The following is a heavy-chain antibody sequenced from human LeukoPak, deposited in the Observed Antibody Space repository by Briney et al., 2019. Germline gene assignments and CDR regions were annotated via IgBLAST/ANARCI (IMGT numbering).Heavy chain of an antibody. CDR2: INHSGST. V-gene: IGHV4-34*01. CDR3: ARAVANAFDI. J-gene: IGHJ3*02. Sequence: SETLSLTCAVYGGSFSGYYWSWIRQPPGKGLEWIGEINHSGSTNYNPSLKSRVTMSVDTSKNQFSLKLSSVTAADTAVYYCARAVANAFDIWGQGTMVTVSS. D-gene: IGHD5-12*01. CDR1: GGSFSGYY.